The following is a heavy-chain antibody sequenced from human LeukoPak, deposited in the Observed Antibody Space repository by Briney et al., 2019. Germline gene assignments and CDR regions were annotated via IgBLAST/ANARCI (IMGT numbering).Heavy chain of an antibody. CDR2: IKQDGSEK. V-gene: IGHV3-7*01. D-gene: IGHD5-18*01. J-gene: IGHJ6*03. CDR3: ARTAMVIYYYYYMDV. Sequence: GGSLRLSCSASGFAFSDYWMSWVRQAPGKGLEWVANIKQDGSEKYYVDSVKGRFTISRDNAKNSLYLQMNSLRAEDTAVYYCARTAMVIYYYYYMDVWGKGTTVTVSS. CDR1: GFAFSDYW.